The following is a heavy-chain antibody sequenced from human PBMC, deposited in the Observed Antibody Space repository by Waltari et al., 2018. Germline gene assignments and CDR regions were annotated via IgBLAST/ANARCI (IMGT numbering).Heavy chain of an antibody. J-gene: IGHJ6*02. CDR1: GFTFSSYG. CDR3: AKDAALLWFGEGSMDV. Sequence: QVQLVESGGGVVQPGRSLRLSCAASGFTFSSYGMHWVRQAPGKGLEWVEVISYDGSNKYYADSVKGRFTISRDNAKNPLYLQMNSLRAEDTAVYYCAKDAALLWFGEGSMDVWGQGTTVTVSS. CDR2: ISYDGSNK. D-gene: IGHD3-10*01. V-gene: IGHV3-30*18.